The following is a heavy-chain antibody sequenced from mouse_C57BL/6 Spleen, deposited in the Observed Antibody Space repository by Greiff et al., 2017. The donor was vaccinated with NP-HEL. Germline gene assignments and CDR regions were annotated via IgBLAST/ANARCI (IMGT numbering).Heavy chain of an antibody. CDR3: VREPYYGSSYNFDY. J-gene: IGHJ2*01. V-gene: IGHV10-3*01. Sequence: EVQLVESGGGLVQPKGSLKLSCAASGFTFNTYAMHWVRQAPGKGLEWVARIRSKSSNYASYYAVPVKDRFTIYRCDSQSMLYLQMNNLKTDDTAKYCCVREPYYGSSYNFDYWGQDTTLTVST. CDR1: GFTFNTYA. CDR2: IRSKSSNYAS. D-gene: IGHD1-1*01.